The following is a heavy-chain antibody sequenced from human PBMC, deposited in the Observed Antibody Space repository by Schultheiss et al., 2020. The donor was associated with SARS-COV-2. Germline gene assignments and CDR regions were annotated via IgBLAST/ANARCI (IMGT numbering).Heavy chain of an antibody. CDR2: ISYGGSDK. CDR1: GFTFSSYG. D-gene: IGHD6-13*01. J-gene: IGHJ1*01. Sequence: GGSLRLSCAASGFTFSSYGMHWVRQAPGKGLEWVAVISYGGSDKYYADSVKGRFTISRDSSKNTLYLQMNSLRAEDTAVYYCAIPYSSSWYVGGYFQHWGQGTLVTVSS. CDR3: AIPYSSSWYVGGYFQH. V-gene: IGHV3-30*03.